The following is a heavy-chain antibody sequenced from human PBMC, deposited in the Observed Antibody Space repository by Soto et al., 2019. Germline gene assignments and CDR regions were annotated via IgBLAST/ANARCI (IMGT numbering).Heavy chain of an antibody. CDR2: INQSGST. Sequence: QVQLQQWGAGLLKPSETLSLTCAVYGGSFSGYYWSWIRQPPGKGLEWIGEINQSGSTKYNPSLKGRVTISVGTSKNQFSLKLSSVTAADTAVYYCAIRRRVTMVRGVIDYWGQGTLVTVSS. J-gene: IGHJ4*02. D-gene: IGHD3-10*01. CDR3: AIRRRVTMVRGVIDY. CDR1: GGSFSGYY. V-gene: IGHV4-34*01.